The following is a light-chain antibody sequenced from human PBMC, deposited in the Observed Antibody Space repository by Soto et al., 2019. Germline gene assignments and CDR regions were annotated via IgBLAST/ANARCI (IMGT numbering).Light chain of an antibody. Sequence: DIHLTQSPSTLSASVGDRVTITCRASQSVSIWLAWYRQKPGKAPEVLVWDASSLQRGVPSRFSGSGSGTEFTLTISSLQPEDFATYYCQQYSKWPLTFGGGTKVDIK. J-gene: IGKJ4*01. CDR1: QSVSIW. CDR3: QQYSKWPLT. V-gene: IGKV1-5*01. CDR2: DAS.